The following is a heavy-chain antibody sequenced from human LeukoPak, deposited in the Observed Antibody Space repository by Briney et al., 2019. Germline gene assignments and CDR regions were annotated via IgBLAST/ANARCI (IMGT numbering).Heavy chain of an antibody. Sequence: SETLSLTCAVSGGSISSGGYSWSWIRQPPGTGLEWIGYIYHSGSTYYNPSLKSRVTISVDRSKNQFSLKLSSVTAADTAVYYCARGHYSSGPRYYFDYWGQGTLVTVSS. D-gene: IGHD6-19*01. CDR2: IYHSGST. V-gene: IGHV4-30-2*01. CDR1: GGSISSGGYS. J-gene: IGHJ4*02. CDR3: ARGHYSSGPRYYFDY.